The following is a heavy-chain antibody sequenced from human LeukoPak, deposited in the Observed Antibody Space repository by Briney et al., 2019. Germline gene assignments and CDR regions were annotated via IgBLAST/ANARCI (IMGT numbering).Heavy chain of an antibody. CDR2: ISGSGANT. CDR1: GFNFSNYS. D-gene: IGHD2-2*01. J-gene: IGHJ5*02. CDR3: AGYCSTTTCYSSPNWFDP. Sequence: GGSLRLSCAASGFNFSNYSLNWVRQAPGKGLEWISGISGSGANTYYADSVKGRFTISRDNSKNTLYLQMNSLRAEDTAVYYCAGYCSTTTCYSSPNWFDPWGQGTLVTVSS. V-gene: IGHV3-23*01.